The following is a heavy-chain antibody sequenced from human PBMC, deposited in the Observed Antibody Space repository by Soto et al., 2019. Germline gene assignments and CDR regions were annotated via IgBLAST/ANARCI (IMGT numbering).Heavy chain of an antibody. D-gene: IGHD1-26*01. Sequence: GGSLRLSCAASGFIFENFVMSWVRQAPGKGLEWISSISGSGFKKYYADSVKGRFTISRDNSKSTVYLELNNLSAEDTAVYHCAKNQGVELVPLATVDWFDPWGQGAVVTVYS. CDR2: ISGSGFKK. J-gene: IGHJ5*02. CDR1: GFIFENFV. V-gene: IGHV3-23*01. CDR3: AKNQGVELVPLATVDWFDP.